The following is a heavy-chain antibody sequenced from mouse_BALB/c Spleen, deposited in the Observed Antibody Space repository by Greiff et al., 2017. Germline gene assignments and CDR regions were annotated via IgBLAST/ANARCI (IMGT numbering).Heavy chain of an antibody. D-gene: IGHD2-14*01. CDR1: GYTFTSYV. V-gene: IGHV1-14*01. Sequence: QLVESGPELVKPGASVKMSCKASGYTFTSYVMHWVKQKPGQGLEWIGYINPYNDGTKYNEKFKGKATLTSDKSSSTAYMELSSLTSEDSAVYYCARYYRYDDWYFDVWGAGTTVTVSS. CDR2: INPYNDGT. J-gene: IGHJ1*01. CDR3: ARYYRYDDWYFDV.